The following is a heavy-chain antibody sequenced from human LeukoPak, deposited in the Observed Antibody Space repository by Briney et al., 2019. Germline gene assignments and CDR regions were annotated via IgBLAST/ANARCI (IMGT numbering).Heavy chain of an antibody. D-gene: IGHD2-2*01. V-gene: IGHV5-51*01. CDR2: IYPGDSDT. J-gene: IGHJ4*02. CDR3: ARRYCSSTSCPLTFDY. CDR1: GYSFTSYW. Sequence: GESLKISCKGSGYSFTSYWIGWVRQMPGEGLEWMGIIYPGDSDTRYSPSFQGQVTISADKSISTAYLQWSSLKASDTAMYYCARRYCSSTSCPLTFDYWGQGTLVTVSS.